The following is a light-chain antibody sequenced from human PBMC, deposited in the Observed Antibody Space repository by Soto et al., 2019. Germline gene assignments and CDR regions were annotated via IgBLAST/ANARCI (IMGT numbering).Light chain of an antibody. J-gene: IGLJ2*01. Sequence: QSALTQPASVSGSPGQSITISCTGTSSDVGSYNLVSWYQQHPGKAPKLMIYEGSKPPSGVSNRFSGSKSGNTASLTISGLLAEDEADYYCCSYAGSSTFVVFGGGTQLTVL. CDR3: CSYAGSSTFVV. CDR2: EGS. CDR1: SSDVGSYNL. V-gene: IGLV2-23*03.